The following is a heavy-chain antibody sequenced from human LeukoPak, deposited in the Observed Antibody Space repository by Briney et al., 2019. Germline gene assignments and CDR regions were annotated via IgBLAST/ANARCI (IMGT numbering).Heavy chain of an antibody. CDR3: ARHGVWGVPAAIPYYYYGMDV. Sequence: GESLKISCKGSGYSFTSYWIGWVRQMPGKGLEWMGIIYPGDSDTRYSPSFQGQVTISADKSISTAYLQWSSLKASDTAMYYCARHGVWGVPAAIPYYYYGMDVWGQGPTVTVSS. CDR2: IYPGDSDT. J-gene: IGHJ6*02. V-gene: IGHV5-51*01. D-gene: IGHD2-2*01. CDR1: GYSFTSYW.